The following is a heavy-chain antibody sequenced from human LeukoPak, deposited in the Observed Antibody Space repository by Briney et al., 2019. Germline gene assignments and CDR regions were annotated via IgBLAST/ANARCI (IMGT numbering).Heavy chain of an antibody. V-gene: IGHV4-59*08. CDR2: IYNTGTT. CDR3: ARHGGSGSFDC. J-gene: IGHJ4*02. CDR1: GGSISGYY. Sequence: SETLSLTCTVSGGSISGYYWSWIRQPPRKGLEWIGIIYNTGTTNYNPSLKSRVTISVDTSKSRFSLNLRSVTAADTAVYYCARHGGSGSFDCWGQGTLVTVSS. D-gene: IGHD3-3*01.